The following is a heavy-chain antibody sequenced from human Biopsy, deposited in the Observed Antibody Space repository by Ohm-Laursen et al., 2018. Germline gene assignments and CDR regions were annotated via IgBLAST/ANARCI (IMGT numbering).Heavy chain of an antibody. J-gene: IGHJ4*02. CDR2: FAPENGRI. V-gene: IGHV1-24*01. CDR1: GYSLTELS. D-gene: IGHD1-1*01. CDR3: AADINVWNVNY. Sequence: SVKVSCKVSGYSLTELSMHWVRQAPGHGLEWMGGFAPENGRIVYSQKFQGRVTMTEDTSTSTAYMEVWRLRSDDTAVYYCAADINVWNVNYWGQGTQVIVSS.